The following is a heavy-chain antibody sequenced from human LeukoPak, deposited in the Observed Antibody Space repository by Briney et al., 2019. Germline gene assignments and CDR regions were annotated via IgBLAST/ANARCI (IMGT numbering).Heavy chain of an antibody. Sequence: PSETLSLTCTVSGGSISDNIYYWGWIRQPPGKGLEWIGSMHYSGRTYYNPSLESRVTISVDTSKNQFSLKLSSVTAADTSVYYCARIVVAYYFEYWGQGTLVTVSS. CDR2: MHYSGRT. V-gene: IGHV4-39*01. D-gene: IGHD2-21*01. J-gene: IGHJ4*02. CDR1: GGSISDNIYY. CDR3: ARIVVAYYFEY.